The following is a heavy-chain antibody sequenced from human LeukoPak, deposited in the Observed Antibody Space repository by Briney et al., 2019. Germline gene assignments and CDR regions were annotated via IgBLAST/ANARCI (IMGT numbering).Heavy chain of an antibody. D-gene: IGHD3-10*01. CDR3: ARDLMVRGVIIRYNWFDP. CDR1: GGSISSYY. V-gene: IGHV4-4*07. Sequence: SETLSLTCTVSGGSISSYYWNWIRQPAGKGLEWIGRIYTSGSTNYNPSLKSRVTMSVDTSKNQFSLKLSSVTAADTAVYYCARDLMVRGVIIRYNWFDPWGQGTLVTVSS. CDR2: IYTSGST. J-gene: IGHJ5*02.